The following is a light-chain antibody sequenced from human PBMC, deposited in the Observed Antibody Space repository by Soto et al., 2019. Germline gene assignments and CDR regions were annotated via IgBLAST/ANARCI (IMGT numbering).Light chain of an antibody. CDR3: CSFAGSYTYV. CDR1: SSDVGRYDY. CDR2: DVS. Sequence: QSVLTQPRSVSGSPGQSVTISCTGTSSDVGRYDYVSWYQQHPGKAPKLIIYDVSARPSGVPDRFSGSKFGNTASLTISGLQAEDEADYSCCSFAGSYTYVFGTGTKLTVL. J-gene: IGLJ1*01. V-gene: IGLV2-11*01.